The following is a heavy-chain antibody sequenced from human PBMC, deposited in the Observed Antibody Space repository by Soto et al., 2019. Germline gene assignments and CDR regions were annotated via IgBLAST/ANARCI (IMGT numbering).Heavy chain of an antibody. Sequence: QGVLQESGPGLVKPSETLSLTCSVSGRSITSYYWSWVRQPPGTGLEWIGYIYDNGITSQNPSLKSRVTMSADTSQNQFSMKLTSVTGADTAVYYCERTYDSNGYANEFDSWGQGILVTVPS. CDR1: GRSITSYY. CDR2: IYDNGIT. CDR3: ERTYDSNGYANEFDS. J-gene: IGHJ4*02. V-gene: IGHV4-59*12. D-gene: IGHD3-22*01.